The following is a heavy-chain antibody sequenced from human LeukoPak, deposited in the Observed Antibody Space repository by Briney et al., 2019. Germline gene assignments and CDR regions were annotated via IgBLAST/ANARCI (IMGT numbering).Heavy chain of an antibody. Sequence: ASVRVSRKAYGYTFTGYYMHWARQAPGQGLEWMGWINPNSGATSYAQRFQGRVTVTRDTSISTAYMELSRLTSDDTAVYYCARGGYSSGGSLGFGPWGQGTLVTVSS. D-gene: IGHD6-19*01. CDR2: INPNSGAT. CDR3: ARGGYSSGGSLGFGP. J-gene: IGHJ5*02. CDR1: GYTFTGYY. V-gene: IGHV1-2*02.